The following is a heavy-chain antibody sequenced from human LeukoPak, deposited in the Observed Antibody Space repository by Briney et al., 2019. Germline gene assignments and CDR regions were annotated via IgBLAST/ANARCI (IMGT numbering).Heavy chain of an antibody. V-gene: IGHV1-69*05. CDR3: ARGYCSSTSCYTFDY. CDR1: GYTFTSYG. CDR2: IIPIFGTA. D-gene: IGHD2-2*02. Sequence: SVKVSCKASGYTFTSYGISWVRQAPGQGLEWMGGIIPIFGTANYAQKFQGRVTITTDESTSTACMELSSLRSEDTAVYYCARGYCSSTSCYTFDYWGQGTLVTVSS. J-gene: IGHJ4*02.